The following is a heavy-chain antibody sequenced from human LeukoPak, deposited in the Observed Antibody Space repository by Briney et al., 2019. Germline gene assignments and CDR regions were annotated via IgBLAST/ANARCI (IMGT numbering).Heavy chain of an antibody. Sequence: SETLSLTCTVSDDSISSSRYSWGWIRQPPGKGLEWIGSIAYGGTIYYNPSLKSRVTISIDPSKKQFSLKETSVTAADTAVYYCARSRIAARPHYFDFWGQGTLVAVSS. D-gene: IGHD6-6*01. J-gene: IGHJ4*02. CDR1: DDSISSSRYS. CDR2: IAYGGTI. CDR3: ARSRIAARPHYFDF. V-gene: IGHV4-39*07.